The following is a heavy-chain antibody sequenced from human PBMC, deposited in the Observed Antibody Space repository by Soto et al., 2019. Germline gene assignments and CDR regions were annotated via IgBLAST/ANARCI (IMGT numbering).Heavy chain of an antibody. Sequence: EVQLVESGGGLVQPGGSLRLSCVASGFTFSVHSMHWVRQAPGKGLEYVSAISSNGRSIYYANSVKGRFTISKGNSKNPLYLQMGSLNADDMAVYYCVRVDAQTGTQGRDAFDIWGQGTMVTVSS. D-gene: IGHD1-1*01. CDR2: ISSNGRSI. V-gene: IGHV3-64*01. J-gene: IGHJ3*02. CDR3: VRVDAQTGTQGRDAFDI. CDR1: GFTFSVHS.